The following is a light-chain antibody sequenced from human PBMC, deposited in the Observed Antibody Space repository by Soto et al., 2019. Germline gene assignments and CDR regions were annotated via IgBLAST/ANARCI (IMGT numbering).Light chain of an antibody. CDR2: DAS. V-gene: IGKV3-11*01. Sequence: EIVLTQSPGTLPLSPGERATISCRASQSVSSYLAWYQQKPGQAPRLLIYDASNRATGIPARFSGSGSGTDFTLSISSLEPEDFAVYYCQQRSNWPRTFGQGTKVEIK. CDR1: QSVSSY. J-gene: IGKJ1*01. CDR3: QQRSNWPRT.